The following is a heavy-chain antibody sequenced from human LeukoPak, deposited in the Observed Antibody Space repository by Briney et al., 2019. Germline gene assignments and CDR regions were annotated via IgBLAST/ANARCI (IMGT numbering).Heavy chain of an antibody. CDR3: AKEAGSSGYSRVDY. J-gene: IGHJ4*02. CDR2: ISGSGGNT. CDR1: GFTFSSYA. Sequence: GPLRLSCAASGFTFSSYAMSWVRQAPGKGLEWVSTISGSGGNTYYADSMKGRFTISRDNSKTTLYLQMNSLRAEDTAVYYCAKEAGSSGYSRVDYWGQGTLVTVSS. D-gene: IGHD3-22*01. V-gene: IGHV3-23*01.